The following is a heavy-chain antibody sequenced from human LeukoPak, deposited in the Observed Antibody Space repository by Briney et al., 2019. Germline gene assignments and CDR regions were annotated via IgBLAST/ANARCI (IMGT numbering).Heavy chain of an antibody. J-gene: IGHJ6*03. V-gene: IGHV1-2*02. D-gene: IGHD3-3*01. CDR3: VRAFLDFWSGYFMDV. CDR1: GYTFTSYY. Sequence: ASVKVSCKASGYTFTSYYMHWVRQAPGQGLEWMGWINPNSGGTNYAQKFQGRVTMTRDTSISTAYMELSRLRSDDTAVYYCVRAFLDFWSGYFMDVWGKGTTVTVSS. CDR2: INPNSGGT.